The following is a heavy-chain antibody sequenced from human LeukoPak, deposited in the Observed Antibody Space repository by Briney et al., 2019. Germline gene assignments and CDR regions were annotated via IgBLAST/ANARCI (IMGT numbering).Heavy chain of an antibody. CDR2: ISDHGKSR. D-gene: IGHD6-13*01. V-gene: IGHV3-48*03. J-gene: IGHJ4*02. Sequence: TGGSLRLSCAASGFTFSTYAVSWVRQTPGKGLEWVSYISDHGKSRNYVDSVKGRFAISRDNAKNSLYLQMNSLRVEDTAVYFCARARIAAPLLDYWGQGSLVTVSS. CDR3: ARARIAAPLLDY. CDR1: GFTFSTYA.